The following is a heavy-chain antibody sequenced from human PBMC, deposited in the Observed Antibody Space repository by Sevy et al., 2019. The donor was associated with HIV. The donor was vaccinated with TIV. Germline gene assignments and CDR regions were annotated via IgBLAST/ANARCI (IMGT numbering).Heavy chain of an antibody. CDR1: GYTLNELS. CDR2: FDPEDGET. J-gene: IGHJ3*02. V-gene: IGHV1-24*01. D-gene: IGHD3-10*01. CDR3: ATGRWYRGVSTSNIDVFDI. Sequence: ASVKVSCKVSGYTLNELSMHWVRQGPGKGLEWMGGFDPEDGETLYAQKFQGRVTMTEDTSRDTAYMELSSLRSEDTAVYYCATGRWYRGVSTSNIDVFDIWGQGTTVTVSS.